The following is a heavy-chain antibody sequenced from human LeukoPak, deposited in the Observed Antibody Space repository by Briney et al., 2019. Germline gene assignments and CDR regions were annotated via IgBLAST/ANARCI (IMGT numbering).Heavy chain of an antibody. V-gene: IGHV3-53*01. CDR2: IYSGGST. CDR1: GFTVSSNY. J-gene: IGHJ4*02. CDR3: ARGQFAFGLFDY. D-gene: IGHD3/OR15-3a*01. Sequence: TGGSLRLSCAASGFTVSSNYMSWVRQAPGKGLEWVSVIYSGGSTYYADSVKGRFTISRDSSKNTLYLQMNSLRAEDTAVYYCARGQFAFGLFDYWGQGTLVTVSS.